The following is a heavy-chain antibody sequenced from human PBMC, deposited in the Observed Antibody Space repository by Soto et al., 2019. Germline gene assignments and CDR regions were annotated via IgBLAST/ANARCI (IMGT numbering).Heavy chain of an antibody. J-gene: IGHJ4*02. D-gene: IGHD4-17*01. CDR3: AKDPAYGDYGDDYFDY. CDR2: ISGSGGST. V-gene: IGHV3-23*01. Sequence: GESLKISCAASGFTFSSYAMSWVRQAPGKGLEWVSAISGSGGSTYYADSVKGRFTISRDNSKNTLYLQMNSLRAEDTAVYYCAKDPAYGDYGDDYFDYWGQGTLVTVSS. CDR1: GFTFSSYA.